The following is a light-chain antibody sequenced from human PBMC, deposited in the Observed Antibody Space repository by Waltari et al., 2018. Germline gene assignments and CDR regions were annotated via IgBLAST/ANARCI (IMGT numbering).Light chain of an antibody. CDR1: QSLLFSNGYNY. CDR2: DAS. CDR3: QQHDNLPLT. J-gene: IGKJ4*01. Sequence: DIVMTQSPLSLPVTPGEPATISCRSSQSLLFSNGYNYLDWYVQKPGQSPQLLIYDASNLETGVPSRFSGSGSGTDFTFTISSLQPEDIATYYCQQHDNLPLTFGGGTKVEIK. V-gene: IGKV2-28*01.